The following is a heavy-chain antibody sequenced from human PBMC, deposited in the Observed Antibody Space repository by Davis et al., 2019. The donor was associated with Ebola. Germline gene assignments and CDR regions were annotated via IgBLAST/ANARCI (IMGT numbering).Heavy chain of an antibody. V-gene: IGHV1-46*01. D-gene: IGHD1-26*01. CDR3: ARDEVVGAYIDY. CDR1: GYTFTSYY. J-gene: IGHJ4*02. CDR2: INPSGGST. Sequence: SVTVSCLASGYTFTSYYMHWVRQAPGQGLEWMGIINPSGGSTSYAQKFQGRVTMTRDTSTSTVYMELSSLRSEDTAVYYCARDEVVGAYIDYWGQGTLVTVSS.